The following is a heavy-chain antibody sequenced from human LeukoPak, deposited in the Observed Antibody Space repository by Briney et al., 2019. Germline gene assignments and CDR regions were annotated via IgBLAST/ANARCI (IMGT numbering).Heavy chain of an antibody. Sequence: PGGSLRLSCAASGFTFSDYYMSWIRQAPGKGLEWVSYISSSGSTTYYADSVKGRFTISRDNAKNSLYLQMNSLRAEDTAVYYCARAACGGDCYSGFDYWGQGTLVTVSS. V-gene: IGHV3-11*04. CDR3: ARAACGGDCYSGFDY. J-gene: IGHJ4*02. CDR1: GFTFSDYY. CDR2: ISSSGSTT. D-gene: IGHD2-21*01.